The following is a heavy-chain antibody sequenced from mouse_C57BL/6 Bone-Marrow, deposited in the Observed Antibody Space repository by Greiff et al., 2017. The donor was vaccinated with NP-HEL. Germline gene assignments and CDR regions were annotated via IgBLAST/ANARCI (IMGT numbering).Heavy chain of an antibody. CDR3: ARRDYVAFAY. D-gene: IGHD2-4*01. CDR1: GYTFTSYW. Sequence: QVQLQQSGAELVMPGASVKLSCKASGYTFTSYWMHWVKQRPGQGLEWIGEIDPSDSYTNYNQKFKGKSTLTVDKSSSTAYMQLSSLTSEDSAVYYCARRDYVAFAYWGQGTLVTVSA. CDR2: IDPSDSYT. J-gene: IGHJ3*01. V-gene: IGHV1-69*01.